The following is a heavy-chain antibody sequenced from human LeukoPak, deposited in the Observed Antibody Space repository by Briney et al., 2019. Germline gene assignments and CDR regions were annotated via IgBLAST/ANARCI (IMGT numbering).Heavy chain of an antibody. D-gene: IGHD1-26*01. J-gene: IGHJ4*02. CDR3: AKLVGATTSYFDY. CDR1: GFTFSSYA. CDR2: ISGSGGST. Sequence: PGGSLRLSCAASGFTFSSYAMSWVRQDPGKGLEWVSAISGSGGSTYYADSVKGRFTISRDNSKNTLYLQMNSLRAEDTAVYYCAKLVGATTSYFDYWGQGTLVTVSS. V-gene: IGHV3-23*01.